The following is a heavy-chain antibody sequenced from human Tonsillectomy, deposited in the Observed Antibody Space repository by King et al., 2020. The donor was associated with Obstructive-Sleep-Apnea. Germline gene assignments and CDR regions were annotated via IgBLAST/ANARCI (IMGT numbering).Heavy chain of an antibody. V-gene: IGHV1-2*04. CDR1: GYTFTGYY. D-gene: IGHD2-2*01. CDR2: INPNSGGT. CDR3: ARDANALGYCSSTRCSPFDP. J-gene: IGHJ5*02. Sequence: QLVQSGAEVKKPGASVKVSCKASGYTFTGYYIHWVRQAPGQGLEWMGWINPNSGGTNYAQKFQDWVTMTRDTSISTAYMELSRLRSDDTAVYYCARDANALGYCSSTRCSPFDPWGQGTLVTVSS.